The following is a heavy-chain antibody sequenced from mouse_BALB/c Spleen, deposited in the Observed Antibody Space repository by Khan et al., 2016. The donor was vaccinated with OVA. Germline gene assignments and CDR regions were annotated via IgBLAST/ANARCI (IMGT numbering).Heavy chain of an antibody. CDR3: ARGYFGNYEFVY. Sequence: QVQLQQPGAELVKPGASVKLSCKTSGYTFTSYWIQWVKQRPGQGLGWIGQIFPGTGTTYYNENFKGKATLTIDTSSTTAYMQLSSLTSEDSAVYFCARGYFGNYEFVYWGQGTLVTVSA. D-gene: IGHD2-1*01. CDR2: IFPGTGTT. J-gene: IGHJ3*01. V-gene: IGHV1S132*01. CDR1: GYTFTSYW.